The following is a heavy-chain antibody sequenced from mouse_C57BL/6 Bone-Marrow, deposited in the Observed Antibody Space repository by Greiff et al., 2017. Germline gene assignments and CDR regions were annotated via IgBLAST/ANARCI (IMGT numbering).Heavy chain of an antibody. V-gene: IGHV1-50*01. CDR3: ARYPDYYDGDY. Sequence: QVQLQQPGAELVKPGASVKLSCKASGYTFTSYWMQWVKQRPGQGLEWIGEIDPSDSYTNYNQKFKGKATLTVDTSSSTAYMQLSSLTSEDSAVYYCARYPDYYDGDYWGQGTTLTVSS. CDR2: IDPSDSYT. D-gene: IGHD1-1*01. J-gene: IGHJ2*01. CDR1: GYTFTSYW.